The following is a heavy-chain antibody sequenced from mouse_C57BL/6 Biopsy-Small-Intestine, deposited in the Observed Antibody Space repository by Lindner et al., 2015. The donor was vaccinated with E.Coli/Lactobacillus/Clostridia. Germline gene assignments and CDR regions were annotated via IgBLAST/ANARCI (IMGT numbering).Heavy chain of an antibody. CDR3: ARPFYYAMDY. CDR2: ISSGSSTI. J-gene: IGHJ4*01. V-gene: IGHV5-17*01. Sequence: VQLQESGGGLVKPGGFLKLSCAASGFTFSDYGMHWVRQAPEKGLEWIAYISSGSSTIYYADTVKGRFTISRDNAKNTLFLQVTSLRSEDTAMYYCARPFYYAMDYWGQGTSVTVSS. CDR1: GFTFSDYG.